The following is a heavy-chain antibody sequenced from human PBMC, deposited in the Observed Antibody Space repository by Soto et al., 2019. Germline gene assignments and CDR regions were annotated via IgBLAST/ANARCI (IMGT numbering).Heavy chain of an antibody. J-gene: IGHJ4*02. D-gene: IGHD3-16*02. CDR1: GGSISSGGYS. CDR3: ARGGSMITFGGVIAKAPLDY. CDR2: IYHSGST. Sequence: SETLSLTCAVSGGSISSGGYSWSWIRQPPGKGLEWIGYIYHSGSTYYNPSLKSRVTISVDRSKNQFSLKLSSVTAADTAVYYCARGGSMITFGGVIAKAPLDYWGQGTLVTVSS. V-gene: IGHV4-30-2*01.